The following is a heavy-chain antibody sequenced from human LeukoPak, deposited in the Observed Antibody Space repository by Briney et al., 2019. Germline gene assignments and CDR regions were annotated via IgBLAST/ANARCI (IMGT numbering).Heavy chain of an antibody. CDR2: IIPIFGTA. D-gene: IGHD2-15*01. J-gene: IGHJ4*02. CDR1: GGTFSSYA. CDR3: ARGYCSGGSCYSTQIDY. V-gene: IGHV1-69*01. Sequence: SVKVSCKASGGTFSSYAISWVRQAPGQGLEWMGGIIPIFGTANYAQKFQGRVTITADESTSTAYMELSSLRSEDTDVYYCARGYCSGGSCYSTQIDYWGQGTLVTVSS.